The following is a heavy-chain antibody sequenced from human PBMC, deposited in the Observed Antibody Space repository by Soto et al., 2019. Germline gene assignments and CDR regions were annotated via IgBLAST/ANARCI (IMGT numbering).Heavy chain of an antibody. Sequence: QVQLVESGGGVVQPGRSLRLSCAASGFTFSSYAMHWVRRAPGKGLEWMAVMSCDGSNKYYADSVKGRFTISRDNSKNPLYLQMNCLIPDDTALYFCARYGGAYWGQGTLVIVSS. CDR2: MSCDGSNK. CDR3: ARYGGAY. V-gene: IGHV3-30-3*01. J-gene: IGHJ4*02. D-gene: IGHD3-16*01. CDR1: GFTFSSYA.